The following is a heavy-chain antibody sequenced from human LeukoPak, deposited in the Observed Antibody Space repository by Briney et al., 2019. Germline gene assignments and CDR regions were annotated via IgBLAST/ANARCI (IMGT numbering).Heavy chain of an antibody. V-gene: IGHV4-4*09. J-gene: IGHJ4*02. D-gene: IGHD2-2*01. CDR1: GGSITYSY. CDR2: IYTSGTT. Sequence: SETLSLTCTVSGGSITYSYWSWIRQPPGKGLEWIGYIYTSGTTNYNPSLNSRATISVDTSQNQFSLRLTSVTAADTAVYYCARQVPYTNDAQDAYYFDYWGPGTLVTVSS. CDR3: ARQVPYTNDAQDAYYFDY.